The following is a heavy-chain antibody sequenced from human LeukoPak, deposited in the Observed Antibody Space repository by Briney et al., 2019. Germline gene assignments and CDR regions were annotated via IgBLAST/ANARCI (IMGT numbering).Heavy chain of an antibody. CDR1: GFTFGDYA. Sequence: GGSLRLSCTASGFTFGDYAMSWFRQAPGKGLEWVGFIRSKAYGGTTEYAASVKGRFTISRDDSKSIAYLQMNSLKTEDTAMYYCTREPAGDYLIHWGQGTLVTVSS. V-gene: IGHV3-49*03. CDR2: IRSKAYGGTT. D-gene: IGHD4-17*01. J-gene: IGHJ4*02. CDR3: TREPAGDYLIH.